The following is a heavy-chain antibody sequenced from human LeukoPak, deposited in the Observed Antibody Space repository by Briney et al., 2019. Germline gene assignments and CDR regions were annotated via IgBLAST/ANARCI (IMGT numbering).Heavy chain of an antibody. Sequence: SQTLSLTCTVSGGAISSGSYYWSWIRQPAGKGLEWIGRIYTSGSTNYNPSLKSRVTISVDTSKNQFSLKLSSVTAADTAVYYCARVLFKGWFDPWGQGTLVTVSS. CDR2: IYTSGST. CDR3: ARVLFKGWFDP. D-gene: IGHD2-21*01. CDR1: GGAISSGSYY. J-gene: IGHJ5*02. V-gene: IGHV4-61*02.